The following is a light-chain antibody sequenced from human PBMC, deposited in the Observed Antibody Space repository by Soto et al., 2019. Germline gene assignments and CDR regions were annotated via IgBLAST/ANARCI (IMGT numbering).Light chain of an antibody. CDR2: EDS. J-gene: IGLJ1*01. CDR1: NIGIKC. V-gene: IGLV3-21*02. CDR3: QVWDSSSDHRGYV. Sequence: SYELTQPPSVSVAPGQTARITCGGNNIGIKCVNWYQQKPGQAPVLVVYEDSDRPSGIPERFSGSNYGNTATLPISRVEAGDDDAYYCQVWDSSSDHRGYVFGTGTKVTVL.